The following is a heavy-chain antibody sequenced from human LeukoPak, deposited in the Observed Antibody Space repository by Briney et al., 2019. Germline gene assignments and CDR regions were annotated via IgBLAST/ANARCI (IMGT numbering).Heavy chain of an antibody. V-gene: IGHV3-7*01. D-gene: IGHD2-21*02. CDR2: IKQDGSEK. CDR3: ARDFCGGDCYYYYGMDV. J-gene: IGHJ6*02. CDR1: GFTFSSYW. Sequence: GGSLRLSCAASGFTFSSYWMSWVRQAPGKGLEWVANIKQDGSEKYSVDSAKGRFTISRDNAKNSLYLQMNSLRAEDTAVYYCARDFCGGDCYYYYGMDVWGQGTTVTVSS.